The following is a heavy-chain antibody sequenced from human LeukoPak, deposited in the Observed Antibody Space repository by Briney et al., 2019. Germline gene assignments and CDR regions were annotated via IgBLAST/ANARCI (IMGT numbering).Heavy chain of an antibody. V-gene: IGHV1-3*01. CDR1: GYTFTSYA. CDR3: ARGPVAVAGLDVGDC. D-gene: IGHD6-19*01. CDR2: IYAGNGNT. Sequence: ASVKVSCKASGYTFTSYAMHWVRQAPGQRLEWMGWIYAGNGNTKYSQKFQGRVTITRDTSASTAYMELSSLRSEDTAVYYCARGPVAVAGLDVGDCWGQGTLVTVSS. J-gene: IGHJ4*02.